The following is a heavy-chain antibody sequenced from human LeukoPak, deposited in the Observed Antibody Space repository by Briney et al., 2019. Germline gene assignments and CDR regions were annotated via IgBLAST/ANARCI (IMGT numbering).Heavy chain of an antibody. D-gene: IGHD3-10*01. CDR3: ARGQLGSGMDDP. Sequence: PSETLSLTCTVSGGSISSSSYYWGWIRQPPGKGLEWIGSIYYSGSTYYNPSLKSRVTISVDTSKNQFSLKLSSVTAADTAVYYCARGQLGSGMDDPWGQGTLVTVSS. J-gene: IGHJ5*02. CDR1: GGSISSSSYY. CDR2: IYYSGST. V-gene: IGHV4-39*01.